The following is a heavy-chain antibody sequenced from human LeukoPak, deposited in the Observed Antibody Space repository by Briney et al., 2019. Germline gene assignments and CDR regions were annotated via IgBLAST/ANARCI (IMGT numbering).Heavy chain of an antibody. Sequence: PSETLSLTCVVYGGSFSGYYWSWIRQPPGKGLEWIGEINHSGSTNYNPSLKSRVTISVDTSKNQFSLKLSSVTAADTAVYYCARGGIVVVVPFDYWGQGTLVTVSS. CDR3: ARGGIVVVVPFDY. D-gene: IGHD2-15*01. CDR1: GGSFSGYY. V-gene: IGHV4-34*01. J-gene: IGHJ4*02. CDR2: INHSGST.